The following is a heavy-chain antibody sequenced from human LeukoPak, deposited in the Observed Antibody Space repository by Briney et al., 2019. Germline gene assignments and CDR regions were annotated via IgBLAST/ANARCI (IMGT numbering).Heavy chain of an antibody. Sequence: GASVKVSCKASGYTFTSYGISWVRQAPGQGLEWMGWISAYNGNTNYAQKLQGRVTMTTDTSTSTAYMELRSLRSDDTAVYYCARDAYSSSWYHYYYYMDVWGKGTTVTVSS. D-gene: IGHD6-13*01. V-gene: IGHV1-18*01. CDR3: ARDAYSSSWYHYYYYMDV. CDR1: GYTFTSYG. CDR2: ISAYNGNT. J-gene: IGHJ6*03.